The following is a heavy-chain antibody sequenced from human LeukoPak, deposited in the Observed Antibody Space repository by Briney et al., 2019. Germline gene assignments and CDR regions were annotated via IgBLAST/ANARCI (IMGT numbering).Heavy chain of an antibody. CDR2: ISSSSTI. CDR3: ARASGSYWNYFDY. D-gene: IGHD1-26*01. Sequence: GGSLRLSCAASGFTFSSYSMNWVRQAPGKGLEWVSYISSSSTIYYADSVKGRFTISRDNAKNSLYLQMNSLRAEDTAVYYCARASGSYWNYFDYWGQGTLVTVSS. CDR1: GFTFSSYS. V-gene: IGHV3-48*04. J-gene: IGHJ4*02.